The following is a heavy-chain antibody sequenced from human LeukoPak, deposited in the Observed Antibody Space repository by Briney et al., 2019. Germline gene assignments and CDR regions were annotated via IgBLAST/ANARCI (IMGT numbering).Heavy chain of an antibody. CDR1: GYTFTSYD. D-gene: IGHD3-22*01. CDR2: MNPNSGNT. CDR3: ARGYDYYDSSGYDY. J-gene: IGHJ4*02. V-gene: IGHV1-8*01. Sequence: ASVKVSCKASGYTFTSYDINWVRQATGQGLEWMGWMNPNSGNTGYAQKFQGTVTMTRNTSISTAYMELSSLRSEDTVVYYCARGYDYYDSSGYDYWGQGTLVTVSS.